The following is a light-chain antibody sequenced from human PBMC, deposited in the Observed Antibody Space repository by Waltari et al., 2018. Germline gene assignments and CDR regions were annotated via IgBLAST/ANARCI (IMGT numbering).Light chain of an antibody. CDR1: STNIGAGYA. CDR3: QCYDSSLSGSV. J-gene: IGLJ3*02. CDR2: GNT. Sequence: QPVLTQPPSVSGATGQRVTNACTGSSTNIGAGYAVHRYQQLPGTAPKLLIYGNTNRPSGVPDRFSGSKSGTSASLAITGLQAEDEADYYCQCYDSSLSGSVFGGGTKLTVL. V-gene: IGLV1-40*01.